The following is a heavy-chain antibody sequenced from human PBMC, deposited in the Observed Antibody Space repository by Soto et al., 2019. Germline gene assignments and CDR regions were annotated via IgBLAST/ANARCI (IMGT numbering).Heavy chain of an antibody. CDR2: ISGRGDAT. V-gene: IGHV3-23*01. J-gene: IGHJ4*02. CDR3: AKDRGGFAGGWEYFDY. D-gene: IGHD6-19*01. CDR1: GFIFSSYT. Sequence: EVQLLESGGGLIQPGGSLRLSCAPSGFIFSSYTMGWVHQAAGRGLEWVSSISGRGDATYYADSVRGRFTISRDNSENTLYLQMNNLNAEDTAFYYCAKDRGGFAGGWEYFDYWGQGALVTVSS.